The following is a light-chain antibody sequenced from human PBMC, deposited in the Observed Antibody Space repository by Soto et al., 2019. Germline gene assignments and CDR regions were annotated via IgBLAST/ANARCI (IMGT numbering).Light chain of an antibody. Sequence: QSALAQPASVSGSPGQSITISCTGTSSDVGGYNYVSWYQQHPGKATKLMIYEVSNRPSGVSNRFSGSKSGNTASLTISGLQAEDEADYYCSSYPSSSSNYVFGTGTKVTVL. V-gene: IGLV2-14*01. CDR3: SSYPSSSSNYV. CDR1: SSDVGGYNY. J-gene: IGLJ1*01. CDR2: EVS.